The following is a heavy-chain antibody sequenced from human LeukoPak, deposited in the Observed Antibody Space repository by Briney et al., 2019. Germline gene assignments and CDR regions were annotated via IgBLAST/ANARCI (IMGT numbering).Heavy chain of an antibody. CDR3: ARDPHS. J-gene: IGHJ4*02. CDR2: IKQDGSEK. CDR1: GYTFSSYW. V-gene: IGHV3-7*01. Sequence: SGGSLRLSCGAWGYTFSSYWMTWVRQAPGKGLEWVANIKQDGSEKYYVDSVKGRFTISRDNAKNSLYLQMNSLRAEDTALYYCARDPHSWGQGTLVTVSS.